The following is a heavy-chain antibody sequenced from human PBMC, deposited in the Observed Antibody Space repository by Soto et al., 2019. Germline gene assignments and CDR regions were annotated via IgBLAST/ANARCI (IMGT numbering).Heavy chain of an antibody. V-gene: IGHV1-18*01. CDR1: GYTFTSYG. Sequence: ASVKVSCKASGYTFTSYGISWVRQAPGQGLEWMGWISAYNGNTNYAQKLQGRVTMTTDTSTSTAYMELRSLRSDDTAVYYCARSEIVVVVAATNDYWGQGTLVTSPQ. J-gene: IGHJ4*02. CDR3: ARSEIVVVVAATNDY. D-gene: IGHD2-15*01. CDR2: ISAYNGNT.